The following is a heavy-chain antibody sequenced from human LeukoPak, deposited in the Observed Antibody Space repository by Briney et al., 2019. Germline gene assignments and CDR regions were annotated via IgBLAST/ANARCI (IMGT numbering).Heavy chain of an antibody. J-gene: IGHJ3*01. Sequence: GGSLRLSCAASGFTFSSYGIHWVRQAPGKGLEWVSVISKNGDTTYYADSVKGRFTISRDNSKNTLYLQMNSLRAEDTALYFCATRQFCSGGTCYDLSFWGQGTMVTISS. CDR3: ATRQFCSGGTCYDLSF. V-gene: IGHV3-23*01. CDR1: GFTFSSYG. CDR2: ISKNGDTT. D-gene: IGHD2-15*01.